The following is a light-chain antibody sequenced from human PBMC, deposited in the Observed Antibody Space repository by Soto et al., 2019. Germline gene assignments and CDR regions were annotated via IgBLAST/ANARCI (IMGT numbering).Light chain of an antibody. J-gene: IGKJ3*01. Sequence: EIVLTQSPGTLSLSPGERATLSCRASQSVSSSYLAWYQQKPGQAPRLLIYGASSRATGIPVRFSGSGSGTDFTLTISRLEPEYFAVYYCQQYVSSPGFTFGPGTKVDIK. V-gene: IGKV3-20*01. CDR3: QQYVSSPGFT. CDR1: QSVSSSY. CDR2: GAS.